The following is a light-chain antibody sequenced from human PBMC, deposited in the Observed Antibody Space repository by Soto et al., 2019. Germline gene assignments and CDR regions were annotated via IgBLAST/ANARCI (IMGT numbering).Light chain of an antibody. J-gene: IGLJ1*01. Sequence: QSALTYPAPVYGSPGQSLTISCPGTSSDVGGYNYVSWYQQHPGKAPKLLIYEVSNRPSGLSKRFSGSKSGNTASLTISGLQAEDEADYYCSSYTSSSALYVFGTGTKVTVL. V-gene: IGLV2-14*01. CDR1: SSDVGGYNY. CDR3: SSYTSSSALYV. CDR2: EVS.